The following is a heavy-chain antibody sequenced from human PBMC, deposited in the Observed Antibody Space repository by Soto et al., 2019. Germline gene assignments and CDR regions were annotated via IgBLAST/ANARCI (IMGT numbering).Heavy chain of an antibody. CDR3: AHSDTYYYGSGSYSWFDP. CDR2: IYWDDDK. D-gene: IGHD3-10*01. Sequence: QITLKESGPTLVKPTQTLTLTCTFSGFSLSTSGVGVGWIRQPPGKALEWLALIYWDDDKRYSPSLKSRLTITKDTSKNQVVLTMTNMDPVDTATCYCAHSDTYYYGSGSYSWFDPWGQGTLVTVSS. J-gene: IGHJ5*02. V-gene: IGHV2-5*02. CDR1: GFSLSTSGVG.